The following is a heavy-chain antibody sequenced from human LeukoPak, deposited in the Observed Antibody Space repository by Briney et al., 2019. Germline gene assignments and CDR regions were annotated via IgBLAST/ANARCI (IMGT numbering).Heavy chain of an antibody. CDR2: ISGSGGST. V-gene: IGHV3-23*01. CDR1: GFTFSSYA. CDR3: AKDPLYYYDMIDY. D-gene: IGHD3-22*01. J-gene: IGHJ4*02. Sequence: GGSLRLSCTASGFTFSSYAMSWVRQAPGKGLEWVSAISGSGGSTYYADSVKGRFTISRDNSKNTLYLQMNSLRAEDTAVCYCAKDPLYYYDMIDYWGQGTLVTVSS.